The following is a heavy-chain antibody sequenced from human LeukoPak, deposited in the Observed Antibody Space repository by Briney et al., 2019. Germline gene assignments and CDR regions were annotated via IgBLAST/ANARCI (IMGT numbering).Heavy chain of an antibody. CDR2: ISGSGGST. V-gene: IGHV3-23*01. CDR3: ARDGHGPYDY. Sequence: SGGSLRLSCAASGFTFSSYAMSWVRQAPGKGLEWVSAISGSGGSTYYADSVKGRFTISRDNAKNSLYLQMNSLRAEDTALYYCARDGHGPYDYWGQGTLVTVSS. CDR1: GFTFSSYA. J-gene: IGHJ4*02.